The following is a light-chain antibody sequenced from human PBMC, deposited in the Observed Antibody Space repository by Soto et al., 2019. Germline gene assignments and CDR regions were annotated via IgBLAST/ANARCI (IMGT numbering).Light chain of an antibody. Sequence: DIHMTQSPSSVSASVGDRVTITCRASQRIGTWLAWYQQRPGKAPKLLIYAASTLQAGVPSRFSGSGSGTDFTLTISGPQPEDFATYYCQQANNSPPTFGQGTRLEIK. CDR2: AAS. CDR3: QQANNSPPT. J-gene: IGKJ5*01. V-gene: IGKV1-12*01. CDR1: QRIGTW.